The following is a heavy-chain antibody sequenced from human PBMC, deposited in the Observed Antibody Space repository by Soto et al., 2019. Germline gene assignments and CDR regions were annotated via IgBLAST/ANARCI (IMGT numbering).Heavy chain of an antibody. CDR1: GYSISCGRL. CDR2: IYYSGST. V-gene: IGHV4-28*01. CDR3: ATKPRLAAAEFDY. Sequence: SETLSLTCDVSGYSISCGRLWGWIRQPPGKGLEWIGYIYYSGSTYYNPSLKSRVTISVDTSKNQFSLKLTSVTAVDTAVYYCATKPRLAAAEFDYWGQGTLVTVSS. J-gene: IGHJ4*02. D-gene: IGHD6-13*01.